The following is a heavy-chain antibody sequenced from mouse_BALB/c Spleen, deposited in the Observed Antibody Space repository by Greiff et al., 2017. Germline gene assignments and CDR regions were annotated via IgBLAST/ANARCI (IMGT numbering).Heavy chain of an antibody. D-gene: IGHD2-14*01. CDR2: IWSGGST. V-gene: IGHV2-2*02. Sequence: QVQLKQSGPGLVQPSQSLSITCTVSGFSLTSYGVHWVRQSPGKGLEWLGVIWSGGSTDYNAAFISRLSISKDNSKSQVFFKMNSLQANDTAIYYCARNDRYDGYWYFDVWGAGTTVTVSS. CDR1: GFSLTSYG. CDR3: ARNDRYDGYWYFDV. J-gene: IGHJ1*01.